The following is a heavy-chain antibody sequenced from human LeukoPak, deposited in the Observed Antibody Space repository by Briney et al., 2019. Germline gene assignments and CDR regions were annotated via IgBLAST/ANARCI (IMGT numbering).Heavy chain of an antibody. CDR3: ARETPRRGETRDGYR. V-gene: IGHV3-7*01. J-gene: IGHJ4*02. Sequence: PGGSLRLSCAASGFTFDDYAMHWVPQVPGKGLECLANIKEDGSETYYADSVKGRFTISRDNPKNLLFLQINSLRVEDTAVYYCARETPRRGETRDGYRWGQGTVVTVSS. D-gene: IGHD5-24*01. CDR2: IKEDGSET. CDR1: GFTFDDYA.